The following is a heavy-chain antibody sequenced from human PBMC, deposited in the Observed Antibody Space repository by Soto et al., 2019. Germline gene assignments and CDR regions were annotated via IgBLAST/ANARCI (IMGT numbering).Heavy chain of an antibody. V-gene: IGHV4-39*01. CDR1: GGSISSSTYY. Sequence: SETLSLTCTVSGGSISSSTYYWGWIRQPPGKGLEWIGSIYYSGSTYYNPSRKSRVTMSADTSKSQFSLNLSSVTAADTAVYYCARTGTGEYYFDYWGQGTLVTVSS. D-gene: IGHD1-1*01. CDR3: ARTGTGEYYFDY. J-gene: IGHJ4*02. CDR2: IYYSGST.